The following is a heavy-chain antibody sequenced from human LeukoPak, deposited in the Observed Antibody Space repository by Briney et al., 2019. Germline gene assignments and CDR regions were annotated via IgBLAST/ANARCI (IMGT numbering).Heavy chain of an antibody. J-gene: IGHJ6*03. V-gene: IGHV4-34*01. CDR1: GGSFSCYY. D-gene: IGHD6-19*01. Sequence: SETLSLTCAVYGGSFSCYYWSWIRQPPGKGLEWIGEINHSGSTNYNPSLKSRVTISVDTSKNQFSLKLSSVTAADTAVYYCARVLRGGYSSGWYTGNYHYYMDVWGKGTTVTVSS. CDR3: ARVLRGGYSSGWYTGNYHYYMDV. CDR2: INHSGST.